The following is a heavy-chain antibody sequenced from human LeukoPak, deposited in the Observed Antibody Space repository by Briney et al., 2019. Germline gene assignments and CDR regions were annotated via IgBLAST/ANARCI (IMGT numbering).Heavy chain of an antibody. V-gene: IGHV4-61*02. CDR2: IYTSGST. CDR3: ARDSESSSSWSFDAFDI. D-gene: IGHD6-13*01. Sequence: SQTLSLTCTVSGGSISSDNYYWSWIRQPAGKGLEWIGRIYTSGSTNYNPSLKSRVTISVDTAKNQFSLKLSSVTAADTAVYYCARDSESSSSWSFDAFDIWGQGTMVTVSS. J-gene: IGHJ3*02. CDR1: GGSISSDNYY.